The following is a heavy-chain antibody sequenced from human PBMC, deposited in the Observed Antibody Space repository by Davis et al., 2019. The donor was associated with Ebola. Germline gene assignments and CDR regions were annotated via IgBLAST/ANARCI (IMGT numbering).Heavy chain of an antibody. Sequence: GESLKISCAASGFTFSSYAMHWVRQAPGKGLEWVAVISYDGSNKYYADSVKGRFTISRDNSKNTLYLQMNSLRAEDTAVYYCAKVKRGVWGQGTLVTVSS. CDR3: AKVKRGV. CDR2: ISYDGSNK. V-gene: IGHV3-30*04. D-gene: IGHD3-10*01. CDR1: GFTFSSYA. J-gene: IGHJ4*02.